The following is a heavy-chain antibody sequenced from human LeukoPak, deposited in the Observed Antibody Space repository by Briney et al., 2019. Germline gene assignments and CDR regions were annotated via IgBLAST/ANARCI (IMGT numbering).Heavy chain of an antibody. D-gene: IGHD3-3*01. Sequence: SETLSLTCTVSGGSISSGGYYWSWIRQHPGKGLEWIGYIYYSGSTYYNPSLKSRVTISVDTSKNQFSLKLSSVTAADTAVYYCASGRIYDFWSGYYYYYMDVWGKGTTVTVSS. CDR3: ASGRIYDFWSGYYYYYMDV. CDR2: IYYSGST. V-gene: IGHV4-31*03. CDR1: GGSISSGGYY. J-gene: IGHJ6*03.